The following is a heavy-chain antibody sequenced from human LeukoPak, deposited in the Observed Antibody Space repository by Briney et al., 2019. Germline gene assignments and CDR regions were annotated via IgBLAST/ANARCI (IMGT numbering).Heavy chain of an antibody. D-gene: IGHD1-26*01. CDR2: IIPMVDIA. Sequence: SVKVSCKASGGTFSSYTITWVRQAPGQGLEWMGRIIPMVDIANYAQNFQGRVTITADKSTSTAYMELTSLRSEDTAEYYCARARSIVGATGALYNGMDVWGQGTTVTVSS. CDR1: GGTFSSYT. J-gene: IGHJ6*02. CDR3: ARARSIVGATGALYNGMDV. V-gene: IGHV1-69*02.